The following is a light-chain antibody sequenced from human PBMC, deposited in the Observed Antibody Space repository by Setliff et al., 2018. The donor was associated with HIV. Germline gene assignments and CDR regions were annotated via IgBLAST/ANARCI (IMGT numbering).Light chain of an antibody. Sequence: QSALAQPASVSGSPGQSITISCTGTSSDVGSYNLVSWYQQHPGKAPKVMIYEVTKRPSGVSNRFSGSKSGNEASLTISGLQAEDEADYYCCSYAGSSTFPYVFGTGTKVTVL. CDR3: CSYAGSSTFPYV. CDR1: SSDVGSYNL. J-gene: IGLJ1*01. CDR2: EVT. V-gene: IGLV2-23*02.